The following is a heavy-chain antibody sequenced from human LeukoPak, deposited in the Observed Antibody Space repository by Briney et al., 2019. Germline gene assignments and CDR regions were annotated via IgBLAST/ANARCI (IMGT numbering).Heavy chain of an antibody. J-gene: IGHJ4*02. Sequence: ASVKVSCKASGYTFTGYYMHWVRQATGQGLEWMGWMNPNSGNTGYAQKFQGRVTITRNTSISTAYMELSSLRSEDTAVYYCARARRGSLYYFDYWGQGTLVTVSS. CDR3: ARARRGSLYYFDY. V-gene: IGHV1-8*03. D-gene: IGHD1-26*01. CDR2: MNPNSGNT. CDR1: GYTFTGYY.